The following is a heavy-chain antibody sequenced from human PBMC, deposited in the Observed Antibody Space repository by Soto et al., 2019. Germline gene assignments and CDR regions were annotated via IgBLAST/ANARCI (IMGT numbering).Heavy chain of an antibody. V-gene: IGHV4-34*01. J-gene: IGHJ6*02. CDR3: ARIVGATIYYYGMDV. CDR2: INHSGST. Sequence: PSETLSLTCAVYGLSFSGYYWSWIRQPPGKGLEWIGEINHSGSTNYNPSLKSRVTISVDTSKNQFSLKLSSVTAADTAVYYCARIVGATIYYYGMDVWGQGTTVTVSS. CDR1: GLSFSGYY. D-gene: IGHD1-26*01.